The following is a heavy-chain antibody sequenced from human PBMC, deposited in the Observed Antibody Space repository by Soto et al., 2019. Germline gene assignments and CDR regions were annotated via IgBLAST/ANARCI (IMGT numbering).Heavy chain of an antibody. Sequence: SQTLSLTCAISGDSVSSNSAAWNWIRQSPSRGLEWLGRTYYRSQWYHDYAPSVKSRITINPDTSKNHFSLQLNSVTPEDTTVYYCARERGVLSEAFDIWGRGTMVTVSS. V-gene: IGHV6-1*01. CDR1: GDSVSSNSAA. CDR2: TYYRSQWYH. J-gene: IGHJ3*02. CDR3: ARERGVLSEAFDI. D-gene: IGHD3-16*02.